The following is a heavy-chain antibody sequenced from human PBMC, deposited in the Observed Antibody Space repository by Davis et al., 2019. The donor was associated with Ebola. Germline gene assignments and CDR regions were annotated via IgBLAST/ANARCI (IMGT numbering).Heavy chain of an antibody. J-gene: IGHJ4*02. CDR1: GFTFSSYG. V-gene: IGHV3-33*01. D-gene: IGHD6-13*01. CDR3: ARRRGGIAAAAGYFDY. Sequence: GKSLKISCAASGFTFSSYGMHWVRQAPGKGLEWVAVIWYDGSNKYYADSVKGRFTISRDNSKNTLYLQMNSLRAEDTAVYYCARRRGGIAAAAGYFDYWGQGTLVTVSS. CDR2: IWYDGSNK.